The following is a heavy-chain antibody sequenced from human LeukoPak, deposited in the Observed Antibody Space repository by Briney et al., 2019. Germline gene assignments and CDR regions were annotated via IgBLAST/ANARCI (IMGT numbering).Heavy chain of an antibody. J-gene: IGHJ3*02. D-gene: IGHD3-10*01. Sequence: PGGSLRLSCAASGFTFSSYAMSWVRQAPGKGLEWVSAISGSGGSTYYADSVKGRFTISRDNSKNTLYLQMNSLRAEDTAVYYCAKDQVGAYYYGSGPTPHAFDIWGQGTMVTVSS. CDR3: AKDQVGAYYYGSGPTPHAFDI. CDR2: ISGSGGST. V-gene: IGHV3-23*01. CDR1: GFTFSSYA.